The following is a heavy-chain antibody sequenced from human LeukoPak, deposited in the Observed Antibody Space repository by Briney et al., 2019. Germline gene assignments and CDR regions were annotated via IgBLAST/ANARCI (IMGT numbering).Heavy chain of an antibody. D-gene: IGHD1-1*01. V-gene: IGHV3-21*01. CDR3: ARDADGRPTAY. J-gene: IGHJ4*02. CDR2: ISSSGSYI. CDR1: GFTFNNYS. Sequence: GGSLRLSCAASGFTFNNYSMHWVRQAPGKGLEWVSSISSSGSYIYYADSVKGRFTFSRDNAKNSLYLQMNSLGAEDTAVYYCARDADGRPTAYWGQGALVTVSS.